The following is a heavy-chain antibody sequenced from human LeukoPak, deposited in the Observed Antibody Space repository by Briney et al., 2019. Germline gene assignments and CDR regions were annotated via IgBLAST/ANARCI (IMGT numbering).Heavy chain of an antibody. D-gene: IGHD5-12*01. V-gene: IGHV3-21*01. CDR2: ISRSSSYI. CDR3: ARDGGGYRFYNWFDP. J-gene: IGHJ5*02. Sequence: GGSLRLSCAAAGFTFSDYSMNWVRQAPGKGLEWVSSISRSSSYIHYADSVKGRFTISRDNAKNSLYLQMNSLRAEDTAVYYCARDGGGYRFYNWFDPWGQGTLVTVSS. CDR1: GFTFSDYS.